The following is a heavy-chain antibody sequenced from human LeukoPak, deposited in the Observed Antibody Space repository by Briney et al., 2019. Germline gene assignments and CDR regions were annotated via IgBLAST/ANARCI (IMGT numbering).Heavy chain of an antibody. J-gene: IGHJ4*02. D-gene: IGHD4-23*01. Sequence: GESLKISCKGSGYSFTSYWIGWVRQMPGKGLEWMGIIYPGDSDTRYSPSFQGQVTISADKSISTAYLQWSSLKASDTAMYYCARLPGYGGNGLGHYYFDYWGQGTLVTVSS. V-gene: IGHV5-51*01. CDR2: IYPGDSDT. CDR1: GYSFTSYW. CDR3: ARLPGYGGNGLGHYYFDY.